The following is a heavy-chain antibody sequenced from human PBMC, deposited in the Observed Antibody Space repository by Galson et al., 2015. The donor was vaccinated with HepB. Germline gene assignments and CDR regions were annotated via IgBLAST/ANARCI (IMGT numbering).Heavy chain of an antibody. J-gene: IGHJ4*02. CDR2: IKSKTDGGTT. D-gene: IGHD3-22*01. V-gene: IGHV3-15*01. CDR3: TTEYYYDSSGYYYPGY. CDR1: GFTFSNAW. Sequence: SLRLSCADSGFTFSNAWMSWARQAPGKGLEWVGRIKSKTDGGTTAYAAPVKGRFTISRDDSIKTLYLQMNSLKTEDTAVYYCTTEYYYDSSGYYYPGYWGQGSLVTVSS.